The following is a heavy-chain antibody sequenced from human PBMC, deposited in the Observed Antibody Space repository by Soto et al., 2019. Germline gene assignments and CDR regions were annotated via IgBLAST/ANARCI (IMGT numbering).Heavy chain of an antibody. CDR3: GRNAIFVRGVRYEY. Sequence: GGSLRLSCAASGFTFSGYWMHWVRQAPGKGLEWVSRITSDGSGTAYADSVKGRFSISRDNAKNTVYLQMDSLRVEDTAVYYCGRNAIFVRGVRYEYWGQGTPVTVSS. D-gene: IGHD3-10*02. CDR1: GFTFSGYW. J-gene: IGHJ4*02. V-gene: IGHV3-74*03. CDR2: ITSDGSGT.